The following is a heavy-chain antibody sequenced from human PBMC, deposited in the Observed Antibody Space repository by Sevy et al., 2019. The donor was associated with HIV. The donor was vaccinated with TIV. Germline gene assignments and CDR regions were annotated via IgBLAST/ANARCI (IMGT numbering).Heavy chain of an antibody. CDR1: GYTFTGYY. CDR2: INPNSGGT. D-gene: IGHD4-4*01. CDR3: ARAYSLSNNXFDX. Sequence: ASVKVSCKASGYTFTGYYMHWVRQAPGQGLEWMGWINPNSGGTNYAQKFQGRVTMTRDTSISTAYMELSRLRSDDTAVYYCARAYSLSNNXFDXWGQGTLVTVSS. V-gene: IGHV1-2*02. J-gene: IGHJ5*02.